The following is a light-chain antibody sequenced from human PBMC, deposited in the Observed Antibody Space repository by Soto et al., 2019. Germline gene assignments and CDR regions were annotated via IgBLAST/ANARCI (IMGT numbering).Light chain of an antibody. J-gene: IGKJ1*01. CDR2: DAS. Sequence: LSLSPGERATLSCRASQSVSSYLAWYQQKPGQAPRLLIYDASNRATGIPARFSGSGSGTDFNLTISSLEPEDFAVYYCQQRSNWPPWTFGQGTKVEIK. CDR1: QSVSSY. CDR3: QQRSNWPPWT. V-gene: IGKV3-11*01.